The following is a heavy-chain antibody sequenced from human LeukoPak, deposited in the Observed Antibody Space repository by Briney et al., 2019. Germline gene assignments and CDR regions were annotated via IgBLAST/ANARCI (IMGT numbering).Heavy chain of an antibody. V-gene: IGHV3-21*01. CDR3: ARDPRIAAALNWFDP. CDR2: ISSSSSYI. D-gene: IGHD6-13*01. J-gene: IGHJ5*02. Sequence: GGSLRLSCAASGFTFSSYSMNWVRQAPGKGLEWVSSISSSSSYIYYADSVEGRFTISRDNAKNSLYLQMNSLRAEDTAVYYCARDPRIAAALNWFDPWGQGTLVTVSS. CDR1: GFTFSSYS.